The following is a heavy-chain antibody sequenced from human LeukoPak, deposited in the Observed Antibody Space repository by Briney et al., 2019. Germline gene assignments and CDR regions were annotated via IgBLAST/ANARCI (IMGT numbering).Heavy chain of an antibody. J-gene: IGHJ2*01. CDR2: IYYSGST. Sequence: SETLSLTCTVSGGSISSSSYYWGWIRQPPGKGLEWIGSIYYSGSTYYNPSLKSRVTISVDTSKNQFSLKLSSVTAADTAVYYCARRYYYDTSSYRSYWYFDLWGRGTLVTVSS. D-gene: IGHD3-22*01. CDR3: ARRYYYDTSSYRSYWYFDL. CDR1: GGSISSSSYY. V-gene: IGHV4-39*07.